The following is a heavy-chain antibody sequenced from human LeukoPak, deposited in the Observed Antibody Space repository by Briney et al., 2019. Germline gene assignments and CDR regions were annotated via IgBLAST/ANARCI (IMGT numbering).Heavy chain of an antibody. J-gene: IGHJ4*02. V-gene: IGHV4-59*01. CDR1: GGSISSYY. CDR3: ARAPRGYSYDFDY. D-gene: IGHD5-18*01. CDR2: IYYSGST. Sequence: SETLSLTCTVSGGSISSYYWSWIRQPPGNGLEWIGYIYYSGSTNYNPSLKSRVTISVDTSKNQFSLKLSSVTAADTAVYYCARAPRGYSYDFDYWGQGTLVTVSS.